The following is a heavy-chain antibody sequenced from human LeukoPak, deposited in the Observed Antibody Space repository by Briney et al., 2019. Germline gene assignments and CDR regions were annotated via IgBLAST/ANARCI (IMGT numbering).Heavy chain of an antibody. CDR1: GFTVSSNS. CDR2: IYSDNT. Sequence: GGSLRLSCTVSGFTVSSNSMSWVRQAPGKGLEWVSFIYSDNTHYSDSVKGRFTISRDNSKNTLYLQMNSLRAEDMAVYYCARRAGAYSHPYDYWGQGTLVTVSS. V-gene: IGHV3-53*01. J-gene: IGHJ4*02. D-gene: IGHD4/OR15-4a*01. CDR3: ARRAGAYSHPYDY.